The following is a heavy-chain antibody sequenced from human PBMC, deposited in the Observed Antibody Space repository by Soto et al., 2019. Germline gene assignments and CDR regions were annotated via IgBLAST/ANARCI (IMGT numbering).Heavy chain of an antibody. D-gene: IGHD6-19*01. CDR2: INAGNGNT. CDR1: GYTFSNYG. V-gene: IGHV1-3*01. J-gene: IGHJ2*01. CDR3: ARSGYSSGWYHWYFDF. Sequence: ASVKVSCKASGYTFSNYGIHWVRQAPAQRLEWMGWINAGNGNTKYSEKFQGRVTMTRDTSASTAYMEPSSLRSEDTAVYFCARSGYSSGWYHWYFDFWGRGTLVTVSS.